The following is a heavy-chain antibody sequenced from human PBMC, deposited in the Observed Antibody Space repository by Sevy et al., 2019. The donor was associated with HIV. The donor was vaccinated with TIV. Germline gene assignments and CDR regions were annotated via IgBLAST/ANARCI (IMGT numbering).Heavy chain of an antibody. D-gene: IGHD2-2*01. CDR1: GGTFSSYA. V-gene: IGHV1-69*13. J-gene: IGHJ6*02. CDR2: IIPIFGTA. Sequence: ASVKVSCKASGGTFSSYAISWVRQAPGQGLEWMGGIIPIFGTANYAEKFQGRVTITADESMSTAYMELSSLRSEDTAVYYCARDHFRSSTRSLLCYYGMDVWGQGTTVTVSS. CDR3: ARDHFRSSTRSLLCYYGMDV.